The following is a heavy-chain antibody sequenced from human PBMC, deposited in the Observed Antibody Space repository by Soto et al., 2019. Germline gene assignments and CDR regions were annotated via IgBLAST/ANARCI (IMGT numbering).Heavy chain of an antibody. V-gene: IGHV3-30-3*01. D-gene: IGHD6-19*01. CDR1: GFTFSSYA. Sequence: GGSLRLSCAASGFTFSSYAMHWVRQAPGKGLEWVAVISYDGSNKYYADSVKGRFTISRDNSKNTLYLQMNSLRAEDTAVYYCAREVGKQWLVFSNYFDYWGQGTLVTVSS. J-gene: IGHJ4*02. CDR3: AREVGKQWLVFSNYFDY. CDR2: ISYDGSNK.